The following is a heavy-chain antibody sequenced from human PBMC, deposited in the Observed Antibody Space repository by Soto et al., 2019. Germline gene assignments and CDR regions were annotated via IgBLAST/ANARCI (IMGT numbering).Heavy chain of an antibody. J-gene: IGHJ4*02. V-gene: IGHV1-3*05. CDR1: GYTFTGYA. CDR3: ARDVAVAADFDY. D-gene: IGHD6-19*01. CDR2: INAGNGNT. Sequence: QVQLVQSGAEEKKPGASVKVSCKASGYTFTGYAMHWVRQAPGQRLEWMGWINAGNGNTKYSQKFQGRVTITRDTSARADYMELSSLSSEDTAVYYCARDVAVAADFDYWGQGTLVTVSS.